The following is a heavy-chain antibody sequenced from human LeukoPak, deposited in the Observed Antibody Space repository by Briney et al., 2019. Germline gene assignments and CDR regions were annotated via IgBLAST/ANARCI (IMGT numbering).Heavy chain of an antibody. CDR1: GYTLTELS. CDR2: FDPEDGET. J-gene: IGHJ4*02. D-gene: IGHD6-13*01. CDR3: ATGLWWSSSWYYFDY. V-gene: IGHV1-24*01. Sequence: GASVKVSCKVSGYTLTELSMHWVRQAPGKGLEWMGGFDPEDGETTYAQKFQGRVTMTEDTSTDTAYMGLSSLRSEDTAVYYCATGLWWSSSWYYFDYWGQGTLVTVSS.